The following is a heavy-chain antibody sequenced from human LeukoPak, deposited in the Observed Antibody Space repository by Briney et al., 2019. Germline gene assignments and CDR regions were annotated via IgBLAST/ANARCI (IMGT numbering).Heavy chain of an antibody. Sequence: GGSLRLSCAASGFTFSSYAMHWVPQAPGRGREYVSAISSNGGRTYYANSVKGRYTISRDNSKNTLYLQMGSLRDEDMAVYYCAMSSGEQWRPFDYWGQGTLVTVSS. CDR2: ISSNGGRT. D-gene: IGHD6-19*01. CDR3: AMSSGEQWRPFDY. J-gene: IGHJ4*02. CDR1: GFTFSSYA. V-gene: IGHV3-64*01.